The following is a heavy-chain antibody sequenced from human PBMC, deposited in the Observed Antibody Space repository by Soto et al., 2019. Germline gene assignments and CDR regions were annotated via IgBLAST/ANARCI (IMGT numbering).Heavy chain of an antibody. V-gene: IGHV4-39*01. CDR1: GGSISSSSYY. CDR3: ARHIVLMVYAMGWFDP. D-gene: IGHD2-8*01. J-gene: IGHJ5*02. Sequence: PSETLSLTCTVSGGSISSSSYYWGWIRQPPGKGLEWIGSIYYSGSTYYNPSLKSRVTISVDTSKNQFSLKLSSVTAADTAVYYCARHIVLMVYAMGWFDPWGQGTLVSVSS. CDR2: IYYSGST.